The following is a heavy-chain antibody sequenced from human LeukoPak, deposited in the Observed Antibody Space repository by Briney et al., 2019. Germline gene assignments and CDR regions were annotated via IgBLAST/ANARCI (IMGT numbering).Heavy chain of an antibody. CDR3: ARDQMGIAVAGTFDY. D-gene: IGHD6-19*01. Sequence: ASMKVSCKASGYTFTSYGISWVRQAPGQGLEWMGWISAYNGNTNYAQKLQGRVTMTTDTSTSTAYMELRSLRSDDTAVYYCARDQMGIAVAGTFDYWGQGTLVTVSS. V-gene: IGHV1-18*01. CDR2: ISAYNGNT. J-gene: IGHJ4*02. CDR1: GYTFTSYG.